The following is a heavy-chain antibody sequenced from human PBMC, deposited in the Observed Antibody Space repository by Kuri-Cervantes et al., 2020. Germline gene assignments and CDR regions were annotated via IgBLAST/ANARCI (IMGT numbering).Heavy chain of an antibody. J-gene: IGHJ4*02. CDR2: INPNSGGT. V-gene: IGHV1-2*02. CDR1: GYIFTRYG. CDR3: ATGAQSYNDRSDVGGG. D-gene: IGHD3-22*01. Sequence: ASVKVSCKASGYIFTRYGISWVRQAPGQGLEWIGWINPNSGGTKIAQQFQGRLTMTRETSITTAYMELRSLRSEDTAVYYCATGAQSYNDRSDVGGGWGQGTLVTVSS.